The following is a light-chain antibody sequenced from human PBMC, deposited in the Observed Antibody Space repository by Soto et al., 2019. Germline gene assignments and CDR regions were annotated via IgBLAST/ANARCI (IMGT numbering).Light chain of an antibody. J-gene: IGKJ1*01. V-gene: IGKV1-5*01. Sequence: DIQMTQSPSTLSASVRDRVTITCRASHSISSWLAWYQQKPGKAPKLLIYDASSLESGVPSRFSGSGSGTEFTLTISSLQPDDFATYYCQQKTFGQGTKVEIK. CDR2: DAS. CDR3: QQKT. CDR1: HSISSW.